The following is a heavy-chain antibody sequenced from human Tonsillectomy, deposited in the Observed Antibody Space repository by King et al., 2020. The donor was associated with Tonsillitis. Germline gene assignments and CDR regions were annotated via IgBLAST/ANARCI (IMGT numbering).Heavy chain of an antibody. D-gene: IGHD3-10*01. Sequence: VQLVESGGGLVKPGGSLRLSCAASGFTFSSYSMNWVRQAPGKGLEWVSSISSSSSYIYYADSVKGRFTISSDNAKNSLYLQMNSLRAEDTAVYYCARDLRITMVRGVIRSPDYWGQGTLVTVSS. CDR2: ISSSSSYI. V-gene: IGHV3-21*01. CDR3: ARDLRITMVRGVIRSPDY. J-gene: IGHJ4*02. CDR1: GFTFSSYS.